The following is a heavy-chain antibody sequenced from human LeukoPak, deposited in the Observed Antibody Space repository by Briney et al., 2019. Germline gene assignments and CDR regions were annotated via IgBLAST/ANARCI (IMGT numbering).Heavy chain of an antibody. CDR2: VYYTGST. V-gene: IGHV4-39*07. CDR1: GGSISSTNYY. Sequence: SEALSLTCTVSGGSISSTNYYWGWIRQPPGKGLEWIGSVYYTGSTYYNTSLKSRVTISVDTSKNQFSLKLSSVTAADTAVYYCARGPYCSSTSCYRAIRWFDPWGQGTLVTVSS. CDR3: ARGPYCSSTSCYRAIRWFDP. D-gene: IGHD2-2*02. J-gene: IGHJ5*02.